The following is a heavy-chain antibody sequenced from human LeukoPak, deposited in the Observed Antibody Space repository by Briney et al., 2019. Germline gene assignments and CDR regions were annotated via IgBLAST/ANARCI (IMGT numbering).Heavy chain of an antibody. V-gene: IGHV3-9*01. CDR3: AKDRESSYYGMDV. D-gene: IGHD1-26*01. CDR1: GFRFDDYA. CDR2: ITWNSGNV. Sequence: GGSLRLSCAASGFRFDDYAMHWVRHAPGKGLEWVSGITWNSGNVDYADPVKGRLTISTDRAKKSLYLQMNSLRAEDTALYYCAKDRESSYYGMDVWGQGTTVTVSS. J-gene: IGHJ6*02.